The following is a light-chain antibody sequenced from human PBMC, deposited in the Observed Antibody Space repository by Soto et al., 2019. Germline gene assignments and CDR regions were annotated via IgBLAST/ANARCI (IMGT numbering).Light chain of an antibody. J-gene: IGKJ5*01. V-gene: IGKV3-20*01. CDR2: GAS. Sequence: EIVLTQSPGTLSLSPGERATLSCRASQSVSSSYLAWYQQKPGQAPRLLIYGASSRATGIADRFSGSGSGTDFTLTISRLEPEDSAVYCCQQYGNSPRTFGQGTRLEIK. CDR3: QQYGNSPRT. CDR1: QSVSSSY.